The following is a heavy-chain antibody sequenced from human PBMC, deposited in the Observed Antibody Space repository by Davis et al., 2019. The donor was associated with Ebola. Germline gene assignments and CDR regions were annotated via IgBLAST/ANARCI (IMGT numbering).Heavy chain of an antibody. Sequence: GESLKLSCKGSGYSFTSYWIGWVRQMPGKGLEWMGIIYPGDSDTTYSPSFQGQVTISADKSISTAYLQWSSLKASDTAMYYCARHDSLYYDFWSGYYSYWGQGTLVTVSS. CDR3: ARHDSLYYDFWSGYYSY. D-gene: IGHD3-3*01. CDR1: GYSFTSYW. J-gene: IGHJ4*02. CDR2: IYPGDSDT. V-gene: IGHV5-51*01.